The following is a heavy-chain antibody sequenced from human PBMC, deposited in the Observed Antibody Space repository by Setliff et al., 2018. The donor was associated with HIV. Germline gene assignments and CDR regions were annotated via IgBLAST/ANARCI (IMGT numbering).Heavy chain of an antibody. J-gene: IGHJ4*02. CDR2: IYSNGKT. D-gene: IGHD2-2*01. CDR3: ARERPDGLDY. Sequence: KTSETLSLTCTVSGGSISSRSYYWSWLRQPAGKGLEWIGRIYSNGKTDYNPSLKSRVTISEDTSKNQFSLKVNSVTAADTAMYFCARERPDGLDYWGQGSLVTVSS. CDR1: GGSISSRSYY. V-gene: IGHV4-61*02.